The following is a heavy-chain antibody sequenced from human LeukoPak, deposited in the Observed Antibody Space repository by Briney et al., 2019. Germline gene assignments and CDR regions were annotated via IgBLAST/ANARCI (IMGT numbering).Heavy chain of an antibody. CDR1: GYTFTSYD. CDR2: MNPNSGNT. Sequence: GASVKVSCKASGYTFTSYDINWVRQATGQGLEWMGWMNPNSGNTGYAQKFQGRVTMTRNTSISTAYMELSSLRSEDTAVYYCARLNVDTAMDNWRLHYYYYMDVWGKGTTVTVSS. V-gene: IGHV1-8*01. J-gene: IGHJ6*03. CDR3: ARLNVDTAMDNWRLHYYYYMDV. D-gene: IGHD5-18*01.